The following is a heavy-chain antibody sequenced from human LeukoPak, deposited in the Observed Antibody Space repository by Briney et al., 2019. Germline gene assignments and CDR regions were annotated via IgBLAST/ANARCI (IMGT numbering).Heavy chain of an antibody. Sequence: SETLSLTCTVSGVSISSYYWSWIRQPPGKGLEWIGYIYYTGSTNYNPSLKSRVTISLDTSKNQFSLKLSSVTAADTAVYYCARLIYYYGSGSYYYHLKPYNWFDPWGQGTLVTVSS. CDR2: IYYTGST. V-gene: IGHV4-59*12. J-gene: IGHJ5*02. D-gene: IGHD3-10*01. CDR3: ARLIYYYGSGSYYYHLKPYNWFDP. CDR1: GVSISSYY.